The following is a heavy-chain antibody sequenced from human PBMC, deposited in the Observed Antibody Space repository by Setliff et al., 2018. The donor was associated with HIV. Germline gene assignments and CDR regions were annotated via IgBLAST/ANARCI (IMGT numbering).Heavy chain of an antibody. D-gene: IGHD7-27*01. CDR2: IHYSGST. J-gene: IGHJ4*02. CDR3: ARQGRPGDFDS. Sequence: SETLSLTCTVSGGSISSSYWTWTRQPPGKGLEWIGNIHYSGSTNYNPSLKSRVTISVDTSKNQFSLKLRSVTAADTAVYYCARQGRPGDFDSWGQGTLVTVSS. CDR1: GGSISSSY. V-gene: IGHV4-59*08.